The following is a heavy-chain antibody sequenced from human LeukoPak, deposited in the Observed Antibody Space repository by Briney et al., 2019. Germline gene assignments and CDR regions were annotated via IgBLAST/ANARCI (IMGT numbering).Heavy chain of an antibody. Sequence: ASVKVSCKASGGTFSSYAISWVRQAPGQGLEWMGGIIPIFGTANYAQKFQGRVTITADESTSTAYMELSSLRSEDTAVYYCATDLNYYDSSGYQIDYWGQGTLVTVSP. V-gene: IGHV1-69*01. CDR1: GGTFSSYA. CDR2: IIPIFGTA. D-gene: IGHD3-22*01. J-gene: IGHJ4*02. CDR3: ATDLNYYDSSGYQIDY.